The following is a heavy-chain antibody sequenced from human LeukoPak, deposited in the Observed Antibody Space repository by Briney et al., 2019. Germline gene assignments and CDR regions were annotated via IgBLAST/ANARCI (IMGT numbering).Heavy chain of an antibody. CDR3: ARGSMAWELRSSYFDY. CDR2: IYYSGST. D-gene: IGHD1-26*01. V-gene: IGHV4-59*01. Sequence: SETLSLTCTVSGGSISSYYWSWIRQPPGKGLEWIGYIYYSGSTNYNPSLKSRVTISVDTSKNQFSLKLSSVTAADTAVYYCARGSMAWELRSSYFDYWGQGTLVTVSS. CDR1: GGSISSYY. J-gene: IGHJ4*02.